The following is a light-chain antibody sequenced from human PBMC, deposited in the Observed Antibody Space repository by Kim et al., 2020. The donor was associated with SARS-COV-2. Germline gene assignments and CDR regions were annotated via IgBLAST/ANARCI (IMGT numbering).Light chain of an antibody. J-gene: IGKJ1*01. CDR2: QAS. V-gene: IGKV1-5*03. CDR3: QQYRSYPWT. Sequence: GDRVIITCRASQGIDSWLAWYQQRPGRAPNLLIYQASILESGVPSRFSGSGSGTDFTLTISSLQPDDFATYYCQQYRSYPWTFGQGTKVDI. CDR1: QGIDSW.